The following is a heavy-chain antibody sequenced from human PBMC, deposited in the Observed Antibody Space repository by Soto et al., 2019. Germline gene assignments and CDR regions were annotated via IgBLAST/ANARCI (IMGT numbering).Heavy chain of an antibody. CDR1: GFTFSIYS. Sequence: GGSLRLSCSASGFTFSIYSMHWVRQAPGKGLEWVSYITSGSDAMHYADSVQGRFIISRDNAKNSLYLQMSSLRDEDTTIYYCARDNLYDGGAYRHAYAYCGQRALDIVSA. CDR2: ITSGSDAM. J-gene: IGHJ1*01. D-gene: IGHD2-2*01. V-gene: IGHV3-48*02. CDR3: ARDNLYDGGAYRHAYAY.